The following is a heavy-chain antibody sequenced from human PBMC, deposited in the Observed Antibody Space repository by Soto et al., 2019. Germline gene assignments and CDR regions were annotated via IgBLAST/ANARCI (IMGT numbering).Heavy chain of an antibody. Sequence: PGGSLRLSCAASGFTFSSYSMNWVRQAPGKGLEWVSYISSSSTIYYADSVKGRFTISRDNAKNSLYLQMNSLRDEDTAVYYCARWRVPAAIGTEGMDVWGQGTTVTAP. CDR2: ISSSSTI. V-gene: IGHV3-48*02. J-gene: IGHJ6*02. CDR1: GFTFSSYS. CDR3: ARWRVPAAIGTEGMDV. D-gene: IGHD2-2*01.